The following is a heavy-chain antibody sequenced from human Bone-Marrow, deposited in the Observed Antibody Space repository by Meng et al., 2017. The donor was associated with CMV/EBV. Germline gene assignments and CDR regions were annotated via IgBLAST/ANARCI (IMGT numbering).Heavy chain of an antibody. Sequence: ASVKVSCKASGYTFTSYYMHWVRQAPGQGLEWMGIINPSGGSTSYAQKFQGRVTMTRDTSTSTVYMELSSLRSEDTAVYYCARDKGDYSYGYISSGLLIDYWGQGTLVTVSS. CDR3: ARDKGDYSYGYISSGLLIDY. J-gene: IGHJ4*02. CDR2: INPSGGST. CDR1: GYTFTSYY. D-gene: IGHD5-18*01. V-gene: IGHV1-46*01.